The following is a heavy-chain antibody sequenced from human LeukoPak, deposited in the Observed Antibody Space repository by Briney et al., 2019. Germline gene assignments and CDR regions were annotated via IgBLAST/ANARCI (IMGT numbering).Heavy chain of an antibody. J-gene: IGHJ4*02. Sequence: GGSLRLSCAACRFTFSSYAMSWVRQAPGKGLEWVSAISGSGGSTYYADSVKGRFTISRDNSKNTLYLQMNSLRAEDTAVYYCAKDSRIAARPLFGYWGQGTLVTVSS. CDR1: RFTFSSYA. CDR3: AKDSRIAARPLFGY. V-gene: IGHV3-23*01. D-gene: IGHD6-6*01. CDR2: ISGSGGST.